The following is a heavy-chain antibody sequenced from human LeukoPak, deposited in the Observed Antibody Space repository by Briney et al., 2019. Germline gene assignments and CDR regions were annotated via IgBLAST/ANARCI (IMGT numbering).Heavy chain of an antibody. V-gene: IGHV3-30-3*01. CDR1: GFTFSSYA. D-gene: IGHD6-19*01. J-gene: IGHJ4*02. Sequence: GGSLRLSCAASGFTFSSYAMSWVRQAPGKGLEWVAVISYDGSNKYYADSVKGRFTISRDNSKNTLYLQMNSLRAEDTAVYYCAREPSEGIAVAGPFDYWGQGTLVTVSS. CDR3: AREPSEGIAVAGPFDY. CDR2: ISYDGSNK.